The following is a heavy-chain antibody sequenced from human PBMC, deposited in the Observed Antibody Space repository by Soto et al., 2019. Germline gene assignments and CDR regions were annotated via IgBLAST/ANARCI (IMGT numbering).Heavy chain of an antibody. D-gene: IGHD1-26*01. J-gene: IGHJ6*02. CDR2: IRSKAYGGTT. Sequence: GGSLRLSCTASGFTFGDYAMSWFRQAPGKGLEWVGFIRSKAYGGTTEYAASVKGRFTISRDDSKSIAYLQMNSLKTEDTAVYYCTVGATTYCYYGMDVWGQGTTVTVSS. CDR1: GFTFGDYA. V-gene: IGHV3-49*03. CDR3: TVGATTYCYYGMDV.